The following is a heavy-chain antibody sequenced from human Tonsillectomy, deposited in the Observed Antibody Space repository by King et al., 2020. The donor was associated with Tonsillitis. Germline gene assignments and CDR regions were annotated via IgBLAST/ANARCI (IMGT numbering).Heavy chain of an antibody. CDR2: TYYRSRWDN. J-gene: IGHJ3*02. D-gene: IGHD3-10*01. CDR1: GDSVSSNSVA. Sequence: VQLQQSGPGLVKPSQTLSLTCGISGDSVSSNSVAWDWIRQSPSRGFEWLGRTYYRSRWDNDFAGSVKSRITVNPDTSKNQFSLQLNSVTPEDTAVYYCARGGRGTFDIWGQGTMVAVSS. V-gene: IGHV6-1*01. CDR3: ARGGRGTFDI.